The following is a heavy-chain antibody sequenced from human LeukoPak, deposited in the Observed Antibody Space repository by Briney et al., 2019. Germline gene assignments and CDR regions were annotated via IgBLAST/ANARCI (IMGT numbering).Heavy chain of an antibody. CDR1: GFTFDDYG. D-gene: IGHD3-3*01. Sequence: PGGYLRLSCAASGFTFDDYGMSWVRQAPGKGLEWVSGINWNGGSTGYADSVKGRFTISRDNAKNSLYLQMNSLRAEDTALYYCARGPNWSGYSPGDYWGQGTLVTVSS. CDR3: ARGPNWSGYSPGDY. V-gene: IGHV3-20*04. CDR2: INWNGGST. J-gene: IGHJ4*02.